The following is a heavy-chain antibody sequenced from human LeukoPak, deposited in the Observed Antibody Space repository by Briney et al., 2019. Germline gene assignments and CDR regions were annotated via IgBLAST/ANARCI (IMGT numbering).Heavy chain of an antibody. CDR1: GFTFSSYW. Sequence: GGSLRLSCAASGFTFSSYWMHWVRQAPGKGLVWVSRINSDGSSTNYADSVKGRFTISRDNAKNTLHLQMNSLRAEDTAVYYCARAELLWFGADAFDIWGQGTMVAVSS. CDR2: INSDGSST. CDR3: ARAELLWFGADAFDI. J-gene: IGHJ3*02. V-gene: IGHV3-74*01. D-gene: IGHD3-10*01.